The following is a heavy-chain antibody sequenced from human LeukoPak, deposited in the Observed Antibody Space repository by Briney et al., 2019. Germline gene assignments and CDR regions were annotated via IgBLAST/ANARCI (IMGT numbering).Heavy chain of an antibody. CDR3: AREYCSSTSCLYDY. D-gene: IGHD2-2*01. J-gene: IGHJ4*02. CDR1: GFTFSSYS. Sequence: GGSLRLSCAASGFTFSSYSMNWVRQAPGKGLEWVSYISSSRSTIYYADSVKGRFPISRDNAKNSLYLQMNSLRAEDTAVYYCAREYCSSTSCLYDYWGQGTLVTVSS. V-gene: IGHV3-48*01. CDR2: ISSSRSTI.